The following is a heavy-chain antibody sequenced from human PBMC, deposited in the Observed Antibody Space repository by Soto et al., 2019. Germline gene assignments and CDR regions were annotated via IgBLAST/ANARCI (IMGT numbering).Heavy chain of an antibody. J-gene: IGHJ4*02. CDR1: GFSLSNARMG. CDR2: IFSNDEK. V-gene: IGHV2-26*01. CDR3: ARIDSSGWAHGDY. D-gene: IGHD6-19*01. Sequence: QVTLKESGPVLVKPTETLTLTCTVSGFSLSNARMGVSWIRQPPGKALEWLAHIFSNDEKSYSTSMKSRLTISKDTSKSQVVITMTNMDPVDTATYYCARIDSSGWAHGDYWGQGTLVTVSS.